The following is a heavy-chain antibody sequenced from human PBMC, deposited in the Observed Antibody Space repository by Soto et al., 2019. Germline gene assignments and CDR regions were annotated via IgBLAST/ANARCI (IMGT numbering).Heavy chain of an antibody. D-gene: IGHD2-8*02. J-gene: IGHJ4*02. CDR3: ASPTGKLDY. Sequence: VSSVKVSWKASWGTLSSYAISWVRQAPGQGLEWMGGIIPIFGTANYAQKFKGRVTITSDESTSTAYLELSSIRSDDTAVYYCASPTGKLDYWGQGTLVTVS. CDR1: WGTLSSYA. CDR2: IIPIFGTA. V-gene: IGHV1-69*01.